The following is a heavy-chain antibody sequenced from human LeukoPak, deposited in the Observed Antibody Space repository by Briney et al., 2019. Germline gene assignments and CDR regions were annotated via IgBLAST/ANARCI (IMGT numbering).Heavy chain of an antibody. V-gene: IGHV3-30*18. CDR2: ISYDGSNK. Sequence: SGGSLRLSCAASGFTFSSYGMHWVRQAPGKGLEWVAVISYDGSNKYYADSVKGRFTISRDNSKNTLYLQMNSLRAEDTAVYYCAKNSLSSRLRYFDYWGQGTLVTVSS. D-gene: IGHD4-17*01. CDR3: AKNSLSSRLRYFDY. J-gene: IGHJ4*02. CDR1: GFTFSSYG.